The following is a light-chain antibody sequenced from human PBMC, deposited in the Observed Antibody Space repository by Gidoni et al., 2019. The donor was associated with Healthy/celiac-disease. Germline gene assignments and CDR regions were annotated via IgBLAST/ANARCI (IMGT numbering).Light chain of an antibody. V-gene: IGLV1-40*01. CDR2: GNS. J-gene: IGLJ1*01. CDR1: SSNIGAGYD. CDR3: QSYDSSLSGSKV. Sequence: QSVLTQPPPVSGAPGQRVTISCTGSSSNIGAGYDVHWYQQLPGTAPKLLIYGNSNLPSGVPDRFSGSKSGTSASLAITGLQAEDEADYYCQSYDSSLSGSKVFGTGTKVTVL.